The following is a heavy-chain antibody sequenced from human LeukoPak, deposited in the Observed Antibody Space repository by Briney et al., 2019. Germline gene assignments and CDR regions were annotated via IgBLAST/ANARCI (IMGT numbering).Heavy chain of an antibody. CDR2: ISGSGSST. Sequence: GGSLRLSCAASGFTFSSYAMSWVRQAPGKGLEWVSTISGSGSSTYYAESVKGRITISRDSSKNTLYLQMNSLRAEDTAVYYCAKVPQMQRFDPWGQGTLVTVSS. CDR1: GFTFSSYA. V-gene: IGHV3-23*01. CDR3: AKVPQMQRFDP. J-gene: IGHJ5*02.